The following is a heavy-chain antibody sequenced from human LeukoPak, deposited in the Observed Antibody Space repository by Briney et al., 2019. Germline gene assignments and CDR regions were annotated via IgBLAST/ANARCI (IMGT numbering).Heavy chain of an antibody. CDR2: ISGTGGAT. D-gene: IGHD2-21*01. CDR1: GFSFGNYA. V-gene: IGHV3-23*01. Sequence: GGSLRLSCVASGFSFGNYAMSWVRQAPGKGLQWVSQISGTGGATWYAGFTRNRFTISRDNSKKTLYLQMSGLRVEDTAMYYCVKDPRDTYGTNWFVSWGQGTLLIVSS. J-gene: IGHJ5*01. CDR3: VKDPRDTYGTNWFVS.